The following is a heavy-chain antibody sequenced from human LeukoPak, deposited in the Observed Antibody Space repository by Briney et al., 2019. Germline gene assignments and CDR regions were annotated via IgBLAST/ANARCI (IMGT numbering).Heavy chain of an antibody. V-gene: IGHV4-61*01. CDR2: IYYSGST. Sequence: PSETLSLTCTVSGGSISSSSYYWGWIRQPPGKGLEWIGYIYYSGSTNYNPSLKSRVTISVDTSKNQFSLKLSSVTAADTAVHYCAREGPKESSSWQFDYWGQGTLVTVSS. CDR3: AREGPKESSSWQFDY. D-gene: IGHD6-13*01. J-gene: IGHJ4*02. CDR1: GGSISSSSYY.